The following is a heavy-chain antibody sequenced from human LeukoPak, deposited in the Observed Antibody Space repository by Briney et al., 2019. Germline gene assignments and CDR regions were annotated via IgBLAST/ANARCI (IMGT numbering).Heavy chain of an antibody. J-gene: IGHJ4*02. CDR3: EKDLATSGWYPSFDY. Sequence: GGSLRLSCAASGFTFSSYAMIWVGQAPGKGLEWVSTISGGGASIYYADSVKGRFTISRDISKNTLYLQMNSLRAEDTALSYCEKDLATSGWYPSFDYWGQGTLVTVSS. CDR2: ISGGGASI. CDR1: GFTFSSYA. V-gene: IGHV3-23*01. D-gene: IGHD6-19*01.